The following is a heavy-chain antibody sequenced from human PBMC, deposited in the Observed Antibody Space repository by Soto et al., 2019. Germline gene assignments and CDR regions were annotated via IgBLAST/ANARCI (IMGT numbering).Heavy chain of an antibody. CDR3: ARSLGNRGTDIDY. D-gene: IGHD5-12*01. Sequence: QVQLQESGPGLVKPSETLSLTCTVSGASMNGYYWSWIRQPPGKGLEWLGYVYYNGSTNYNPSLKRPITISVDTSKKQFSLSLSSVTAADTAVYFCARSLGNRGTDIDYWGHGTLVTVSS. CDR1: GASMNGYY. CDR2: VYYNGST. V-gene: IGHV4-59*01. J-gene: IGHJ4*01.